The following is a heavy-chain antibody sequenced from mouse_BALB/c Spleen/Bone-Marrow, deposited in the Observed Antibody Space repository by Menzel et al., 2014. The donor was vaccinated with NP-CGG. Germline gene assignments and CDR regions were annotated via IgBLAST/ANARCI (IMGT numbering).Heavy chain of an antibody. J-gene: IGHJ4*01. Sequence: VHLVESGPGLVAPSQSLSITCTVSGFSLTNCGVHWVRQPPGKGLEWLGVIWAGGSTNYNSALMSRLSITKDNSKNQVFLKMNSLQTADTAMYYCARDGYYVVMDYWGQGTSVTVSS. CDR3: ARDGYYVVMDY. D-gene: IGHD2-3*01. V-gene: IGHV2-9*02. CDR1: GFSLTNCG. CDR2: IWAGGST.